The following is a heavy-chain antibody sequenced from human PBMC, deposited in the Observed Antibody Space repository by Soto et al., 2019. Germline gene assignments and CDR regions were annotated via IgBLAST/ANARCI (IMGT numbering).Heavy chain of an antibody. CDR2: IKSKTDGGTT. J-gene: IGHJ6*02. Sequence: WGSLNLSCTASGFTFINAWMSWVRKAPGKGLEWVGRIKSKTDGGTTDYAAPVKGRFTISRDDSKNTLYLQMNSLKTEDTAVYYCTTDPVYYYGMDVWGQGTTVTVSS. V-gene: IGHV3-15*01. CDR3: TTDPVYYYGMDV. CDR1: GFTFINAW.